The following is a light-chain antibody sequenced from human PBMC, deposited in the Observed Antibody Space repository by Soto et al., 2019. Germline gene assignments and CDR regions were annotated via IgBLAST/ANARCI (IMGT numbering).Light chain of an antibody. V-gene: IGLV2-23*01. CDR2: EDS. CDR1: NNDVGFYSF. CDR3: CSYAGASTYV. Sequence: QSALTQPASVSGSPGQSISISCTGTNNDVGFYSFVSWYQRHPGAAPILLIFEDSKRPSGVSSRFSGSKSGNTASLTISGLQAEDEAEYTCCSYAGASTYVFGSGTQLTVL. J-gene: IGLJ7*01.